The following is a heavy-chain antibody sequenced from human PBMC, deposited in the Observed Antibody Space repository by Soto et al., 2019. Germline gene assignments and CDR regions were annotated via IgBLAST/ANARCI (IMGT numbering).Heavy chain of an antibody. V-gene: IGHV1-69*02. CDR3: ARDDGLAYCGGDCYS. CDR1: GGTFSSYT. Sequence: QVQLVQSGAEVKKPGSSVKVSCKASGGTFSSYTISWVRQPPGQGLEWMGRIIPILGIANNAQKFQGRVTITADKSTSTAYMELSSLRSEDTAVYYCARDDGLAYCGGDCYSWGQGTLVTVSS. CDR2: IIPILGIA. J-gene: IGHJ4*02. D-gene: IGHD2-21*02.